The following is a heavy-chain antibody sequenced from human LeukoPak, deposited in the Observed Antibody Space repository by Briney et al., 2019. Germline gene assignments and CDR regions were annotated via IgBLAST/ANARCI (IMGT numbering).Heavy chain of an antibody. D-gene: IGHD2-15*01. CDR2: INTDGSST. V-gene: IGHV3-74*01. Sequence: PGGSLRLSCSASGFTLSNYWMHWVRQAPGKGLVWVSRINTDGSSTNYADSVKGRFTISRDNSKNTLYLQMNSLRAEDTAVYYCARDGVRVAAGDYYYYYYMDVWGKGTTVTVSS. CDR3: ARDGVRVAAGDYYYYYYMDV. CDR1: GFTLSNYW. J-gene: IGHJ6*03.